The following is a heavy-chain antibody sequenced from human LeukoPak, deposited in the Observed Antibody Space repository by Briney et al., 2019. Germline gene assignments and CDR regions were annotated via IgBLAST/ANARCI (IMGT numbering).Heavy chain of an antibody. CDR2: IHSSGTT. CDR1: GDSISAYY. J-gene: IGHJ5*02. D-gene: IGHD6-25*01. CDR3: ARGGASSEWFDP. Sequence: SETLSLTCTVSGDSISAYYWSWIRQTPGKGLEWISFIHSSGTTNYNPSLKSRVSISVDTSNNQFALSVNSVTAADTAVYYCARGGASSEWFDPWGQGTLVTVSS. V-gene: IGHV4-59*01.